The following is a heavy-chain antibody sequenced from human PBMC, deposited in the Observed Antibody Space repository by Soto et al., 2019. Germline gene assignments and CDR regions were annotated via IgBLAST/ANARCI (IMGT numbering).Heavy chain of an antibody. V-gene: IGHV3-9*01. CDR2: ISWNSGSI. CDR3: AKEKSRHGGLLDY. J-gene: IGHJ4*02. Sequence: EVQLVESGGGWVQPGRSLRLSCSASGFSFDDFAMHWVRQAPGGGLEWVSGISWNSGSIGYADSVRGRFTISRDNAKNSVYLQMNSLRAEDTALYYCAKEKSRHGGLLDYWGQGILVTVSS. CDR1: GFSFDDFA. D-gene: IGHD3-3*01.